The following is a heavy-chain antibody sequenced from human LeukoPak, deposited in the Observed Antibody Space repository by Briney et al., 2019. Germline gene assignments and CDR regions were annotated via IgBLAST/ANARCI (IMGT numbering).Heavy chain of an antibody. CDR3: ARVVSAAIYYYYYMDV. D-gene: IGHD2-2*01. CDR2: IIPIFGTA. V-gene: IGHV1-69*13. J-gene: IGHJ6*03. Sequence: SVKVSCKASGGTFSSYAITWVRQAPGQGLEWMGGIIPIFGTANYAQRFQGRVTITADESTSTAYMELSSLRSEDTAVYYCARVVSAAIYYYYYMDVWGKGTTVTVSS. CDR1: GGTFSSYA.